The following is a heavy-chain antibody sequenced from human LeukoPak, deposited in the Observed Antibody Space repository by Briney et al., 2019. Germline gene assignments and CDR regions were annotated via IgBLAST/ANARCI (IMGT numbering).Heavy chain of an antibody. CDR1: GIIVNSRA. Sequence: PGGSLKLSCETSGIIVNSRAMSWVRQAPGKGLEWVSAISGSGTATYYADSVKGRFTISRDNSKNTLYLQMNSLRAEDTAVYYCAKGLYHYYGSGSYTLEYWGQGTQVTVSS. CDR3: AKGLYHYYGSGSYTLEY. J-gene: IGHJ4*02. CDR2: ISGSGTAT. D-gene: IGHD3-10*01. V-gene: IGHV3-23*01.